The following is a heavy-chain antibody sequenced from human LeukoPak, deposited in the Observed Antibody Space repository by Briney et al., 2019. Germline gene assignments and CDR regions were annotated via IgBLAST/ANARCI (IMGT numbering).Heavy chain of an antibody. J-gene: IGHJ6*03. CDR3: ARDGGGAGFYFWSGYYPYAHYYYNMDV. Sequence: SETLSLTCTVSGGSISSYYWSWIRQPPGKGREGIGHIYYSESTNYNPSLKSRVTISVDTSKNQFSPKLSSVAAADTAVYYCARDGGGAGFYFWSGYYPYAHYYYNMDVWGKGTTVTVSS. CDR1: GGSISSYY. CDR2: IYYSEST. D-gene: IGHD3-3*01. V-gene: IGHV4-59*01.